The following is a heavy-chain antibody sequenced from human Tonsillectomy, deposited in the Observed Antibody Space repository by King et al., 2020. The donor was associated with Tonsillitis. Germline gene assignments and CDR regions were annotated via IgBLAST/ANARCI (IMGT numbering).Heavy chain of an antibody. D-gene: IGHD2-2*01. CDR3: TRLGRENYQPPADY. V-gene: IGHV3-73*02. CDR2: IRSKANSYAT. CDR1: GFTFSGSA. J-gene: IGHJ4*02. Sequence: VQLVESGGSLVQPGGSLKLSCAASGFTFSGSAMHWVRQASGKGLEWVGLIRSKANSYATAYAASGKGRFTISRDDSKNTAYLQMNSLKTEDTAVYYCTRLGRENYQPPADYWGQGTLVTVSS.